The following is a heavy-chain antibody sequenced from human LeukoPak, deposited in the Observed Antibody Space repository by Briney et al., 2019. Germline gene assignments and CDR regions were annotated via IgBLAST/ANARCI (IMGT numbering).Heavy chain of an antibody. CDR1: GGSISSGGYS. V-gene: IGHV4-30-2*01. CDR3: ARAPPGQYQLLSEPDY. CDR2: IYHSGST. Sequence: SETLSLTCAVSGGSISSGGYSWSWIRQPPGKGLEWIGYIYHSGSTYYNPSPKSRVTISVDTSKNQFSLKLSSVTAADTAVYYCARAPPGQYQLLSEPDYWGQGTLVTVSS. J-gene: IGHJ4*02. D-gene: IGHD2-2*01.